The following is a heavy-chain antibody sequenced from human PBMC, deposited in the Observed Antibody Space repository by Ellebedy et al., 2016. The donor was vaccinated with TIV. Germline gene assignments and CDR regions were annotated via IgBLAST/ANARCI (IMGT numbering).Heavy chain of an antibody. J-gene: IGHJ4*02. Sequence: GGSLRLSXAASGFTFSSYGMHWVRQAPGKGLEWVAVISYDGSNKYYADSVKGRFTISRDNSKNTPYLQMNSLRAEDTAVYYCAKDRNTVVTGYFDYWGQGTLVTVSS. CDR2: ISYDGSNK. D-gene: IGHD4-23*01. CDR1: GFTFSSYG. CDR3: AKDRNTVVTGYFDY. V-gene: IGHV3-30*18.